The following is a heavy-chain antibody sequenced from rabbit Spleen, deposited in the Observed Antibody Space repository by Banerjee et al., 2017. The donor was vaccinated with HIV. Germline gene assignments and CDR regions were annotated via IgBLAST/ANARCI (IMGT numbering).Heavy chain of an antibody. J-gene: IGHJ3*01. CDR1: GFDFSSSDY. Sequence: QSLEESGGDLVKPGASLTLTCNASGFDFSSSDYICWVRQAPGKGLEWISCIVGSSSGFTYSATWAKGRFTCSKTSSTTLYLQLSSLTAADTATYFCARSAYTGSTDGYAITRLDLWGQGTLVTVS. CDR2: IVGSSSGFT. CDR3: ARSAYTGSTDGYAITRLDL. D-gene: IGHD1-1*01. V-gene: IGHV1S40*01.